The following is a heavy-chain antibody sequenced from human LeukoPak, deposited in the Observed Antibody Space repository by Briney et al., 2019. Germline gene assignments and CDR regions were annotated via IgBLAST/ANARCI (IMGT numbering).Heavy chain of an antibody. V-gene: IGHV4-34*01. CDR1: GGSFSGYY. CDR3: ARGAWGIFDP. CDR2: INHSGST. D-gene: IGHD3-16*01. Sequence: SEILSLTCAVYGGSFSGYYWSWIRQPPGKGLEWIGEINHSGSTNYNPSLKSRVTISVDTSKNQFSLKLSSVTAADTAVYYCARGAWGIFDPWGQGTLVTVSS. J-gene: IGHJ5*02.